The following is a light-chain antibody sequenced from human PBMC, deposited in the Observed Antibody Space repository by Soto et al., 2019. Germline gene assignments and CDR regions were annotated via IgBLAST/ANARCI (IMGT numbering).Light chain of an antibody. CDR1: QSVSSSY. V-gene: IGKV3-20*01. J-gene: IGKJ2*01. CDR2: GTS. CDR3: QQFGTSTSTYT. Sequence: EIVLTQSPGTLSLSPGERATLSCRATQSVSSSYLAWYQQKPGQAPRLFIYGTSTRATGIPDRFSGSGSGTDFTLTISRLEPEDFAVYYCQQFGTSTSTYTFGQGTKLEI.